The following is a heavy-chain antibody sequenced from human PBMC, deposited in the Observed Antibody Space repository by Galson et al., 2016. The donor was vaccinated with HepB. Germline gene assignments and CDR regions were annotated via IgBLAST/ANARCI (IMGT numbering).Heavy chain of an antibody. D-gene: IGHD3-16*01. V-gene: IGHV3-64*01. CDR3: ARLKYQLTSLGFDAFDI. Sequence: LRLSCAASGFTFRSHAMHWIRQAPGKGLEYVSAISSNGGTTYYASSVKGRFTISRDNSKNTLYLQMGSLRAEDMAVYYCARLKYQLTSLGFDAFDIWGQGTMVTVSS. CDR2: ISSNGGTT. CDR1: GFTFRSHA. J-gene: IGHJ3*02.